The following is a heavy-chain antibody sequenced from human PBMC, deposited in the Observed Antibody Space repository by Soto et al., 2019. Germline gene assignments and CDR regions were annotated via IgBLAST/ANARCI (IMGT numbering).Heavy chain of an antibody. CDR1: GYTFTSYD. Sequence: QVQLVQSGAEVKKPGASVKVSCKASGYTFTSYDINWVRQATGQGLEWMGWMNPNSGNTGYAQKFQGRVTMPRNTSISTAYRELSSLRSEDTAVYYCARGPLCFGYFDLWGRGTLVTVSS. D-gene: IGHD3-10*02. CDR3: ARGPLCFGYFDL. J-gene: IGHJ2*01. V-gene: IGHV1-8*01. CDR2: MNPNSGNT.